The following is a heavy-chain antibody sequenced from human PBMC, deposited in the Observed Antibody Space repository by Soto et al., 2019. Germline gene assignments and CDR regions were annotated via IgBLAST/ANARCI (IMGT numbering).Heavy chain of an antibody. V-gene: IGHV4-59*12. CDR1: GGSISSYY. CDR3: AMGGYSYGFGY. CDR2: IYYSGST. Sequence: PSETLSLTCTVSGGSISSYYWSWIRQPPGKGLEWIGYIYYSGSTNYNPSLKSRVTISADTSKNQFSLKLNSVTAADTAVYYCAMGGYSYGFGYWGQGTQVTVSS. J-gene: IGHJ4*02. D-gene: IGHD5-18*01.